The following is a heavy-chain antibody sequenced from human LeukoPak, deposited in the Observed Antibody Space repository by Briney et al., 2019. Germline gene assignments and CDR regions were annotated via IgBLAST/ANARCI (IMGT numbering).Heavy chain of an antibody. CDR3: ARGDGYSYASDY. D-gene: IGHD5-12*01. CDR1: VGSISRHY. CDR2: IYYSGST. V-gene: IGHV4-59*11. J-gene: IGHJ4*02. Sequence: SETLSLTRTVSVGSISRHYWSWVRQPPGKGLEWIGYIYYSGSTNYNPSLKSRVTISVDTSKNHFSLKLSSVTAADTAVYYCARGDGYSYASDYWGQGTLVTVSS.